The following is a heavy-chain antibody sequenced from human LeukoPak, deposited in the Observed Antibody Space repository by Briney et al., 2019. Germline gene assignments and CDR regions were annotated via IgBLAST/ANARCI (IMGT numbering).Heavy chain of an antibody. CDR2: IYYSGST. D-gene: IGHD3-22*01. CDR3: ARVPYYYDSSGYPEMRVSSDWYFDL. J-gene: IGHJ2*01. V-gene: IGHV4-59*08. CDR1: GGSISSYY. Sequence: SETLSLTCTVSGGSISSYYWSWIRQPPGKGLEWIGYIYYSGSTNYNPSLKSRVTISVDTSKNQFSLKLSSVTAADTAVYYCARVPYYYDSSGYPEMRVSSDWYFDLWGRGTLVTVSS.